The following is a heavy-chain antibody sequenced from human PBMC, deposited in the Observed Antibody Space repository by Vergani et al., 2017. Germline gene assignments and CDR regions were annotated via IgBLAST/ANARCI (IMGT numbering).Heavy chain of an antibody. CDR3: AKDSRGGPEYDYYNYGMYV. D-gene: IGHD2/OR15-2a*01. V-gene: IGHV3-43*01. CDR2: ISWDGGST. Sequence: EVQLVESGGVVVQPGGSLRLSCAASGFTFDDYTMHWVRQAPGKGLEWVSLISWDGGSTYYADSVKGRFSICRDNSKNSLYLQMNSPRTEDTALYYCAKDSRGGPEYDYYNYGMYVWGQGTTVTVSS. J-gene: IGHJ6*02. CDR1: GFTFDDYT.